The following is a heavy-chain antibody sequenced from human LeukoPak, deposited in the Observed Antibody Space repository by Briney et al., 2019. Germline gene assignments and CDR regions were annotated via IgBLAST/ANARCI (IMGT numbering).Heavy chain of an antibody. J-gene: IGHJ5*02. CDR1: GYTFTSYG. CDR2: ISAYNGNT. CDR3: ARDHQYSSGWSWFDP. D-gene: IGHD6-13*01. Sequence: ASVKVSCKASGYTFTSYGISWVRQAPGQGLEWMGWISAYNGNTNYAQKLQGRVTMTTDTSTSTAYMELRSLRSDDTAVYYCARDHQYSSGWSWFDPWGRGTLVTVSS. V-gene: IGHV1-18*01.